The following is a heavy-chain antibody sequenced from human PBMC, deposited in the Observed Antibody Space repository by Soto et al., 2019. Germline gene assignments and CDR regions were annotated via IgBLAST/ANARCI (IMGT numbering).Heavy chain of an antibody. CDR2: INSDGSTT. CDR1: GFTFSNYF. Sequence: GGSLRLSCAASGFTFSNYFIHWVRQAPGKGLVWVSRINSDGSTTNYADSVKGRITISRDNAKNTVYLQVNSLRAEDTAVYYCASETYRSFYFDFWGQGTLVTVSS. D-gene: IGHD3-10*01. V-gene: IGHV3-74*01. J-gene: IGHJ4*02. CDR3: ASETYRSFYFDF.